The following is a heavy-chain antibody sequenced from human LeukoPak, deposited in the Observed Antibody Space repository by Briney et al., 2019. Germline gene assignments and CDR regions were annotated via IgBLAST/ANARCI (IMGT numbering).Heavy chain of an antibody. J-gene: IGHJ6*03. CDR2: INPNSGGT. V-gene: IGHV1-2*02. D-gene: IGHD3-10*01. CDR3: ARADYYGSGSYYFTDYYYYYMDV. Sequence: ASVKVSCKASGYTFTGYYMHWVRQAPGQGLEWMGWINPNSGGTNYAQKFQGRVTMTRDTSISTAYMELNRLRSDDTAVYYCARADYYGSGSYYFTDYYYYYMDVWGKGTTVTISS. CDR1: GYTFTGYY.